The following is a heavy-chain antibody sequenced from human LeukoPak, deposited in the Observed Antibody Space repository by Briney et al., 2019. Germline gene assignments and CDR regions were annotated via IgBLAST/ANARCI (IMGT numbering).Heavy chain of an antibody. CDR3: ARRQAAAIDY. CDR1: GYTFTSYD. Sequence: ASVKVSCKASGYTFTSYDINWVRQATGQGLEWMGWMNPNSGNTGYAQEFQGRVTMTRNTSISTAYMELSSLRSEDTAVYYCARRQAAAIDYWGQGTLVTVSS. J-gene: IGHJ4*02. V-gene: IGHV1-8*01. D-gene: IGHD6-13*01. CDR2: MNPNSGNT.